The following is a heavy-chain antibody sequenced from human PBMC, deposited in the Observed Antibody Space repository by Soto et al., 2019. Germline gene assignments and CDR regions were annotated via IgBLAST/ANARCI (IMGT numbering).Heavy chain of an antibody. CDR3: ARVGEWNWLDP. CDR2: INAGNGKT. V-gene: IGHV1-3*01. J-gene: IGHJ5*02. Sequence: VASVKVSCKASGYTFTSYAMHWVRQAPGQRLEWMGWINAGNGKTKYSQKFQGRVTITRDTSASTAYMELSSLRSEDTAVYYCARVGEWNWLDPWGQGTLVTVSS. CDR1: GYTFTSYA. D-gene: IGHD3-10*01.